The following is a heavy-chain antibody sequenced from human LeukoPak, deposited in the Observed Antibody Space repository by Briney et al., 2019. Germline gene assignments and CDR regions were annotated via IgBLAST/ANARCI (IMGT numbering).Heavy chain of an antibody. Sequence: GESLKISCKGSGYSFTSYWIGWVRQMPGKGLEWMGIIYPGDSDTRYSPSFQGQVTISVDKSISTAYLQWSSLKASDTAMYYCARRSTVVIPPAVDAFDIWGQGTMVTVSS. J-gene: IGHJ3*02. CDR2: IYPGDSDT. D-gene: IGHD4-23*01. CDR3: ARRSTVVIPPAVDAFDI. CDR1: GYSFTSYW. V-gene: IGHV5-51*01.